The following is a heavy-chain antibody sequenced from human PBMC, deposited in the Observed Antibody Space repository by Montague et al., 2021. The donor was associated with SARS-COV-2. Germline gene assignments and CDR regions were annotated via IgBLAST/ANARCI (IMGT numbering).Heavy chain of an antibody. D-gene: IGHD3-10*01. V-gene: IGHV3-9*01. CDR2: ISWNSGSR. CDR1: GFTFGDYA. Sequence: SLRLSCAASGFTFGDYAMHWVRQTPGKGLEWVSGISWNSGSRGYADSVKGRFTIYRDNAKNFLYLQMNSLRTEDTAFYYCAKDYYFGAFDIWGQGTMVTVSS. CDR3: AKDYYFGAFDI. J-gene: IGHJ3*02.